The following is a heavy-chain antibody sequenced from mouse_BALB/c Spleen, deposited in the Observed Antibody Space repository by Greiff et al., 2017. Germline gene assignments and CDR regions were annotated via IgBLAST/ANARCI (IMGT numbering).Heavy chain of an antibody. Sequence: VQLQQSGAELVRPGALVKLSCKASGFNIKDYYMHWVKQRPEQGLEWIGWIDPENGNTIYDPKFQGKASITADTSSNTAYLQLSSLTSEDTAVYYCASSSGFAYWGQGTLVTVSA. D-gene: IGHD6-1*01. J-gene: IGHJ3*01. CDR2: IDPENGNT. V-gene: IGHV14-1*02. CDR1: GFNIKDYY. CDR3: ASSSGFAY.